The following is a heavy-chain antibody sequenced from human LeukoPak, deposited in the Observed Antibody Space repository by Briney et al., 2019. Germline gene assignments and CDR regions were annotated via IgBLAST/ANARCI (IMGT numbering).Heavy chain of an antibody. V-gene: IGHV1-2*02. CDR1: GYTFTGYY. CDR3: ARDGGYCSSTSCYAPEYYSYYGMDV. Sequence: GASVKVSCKASGYTFTGYYMHWVRQAPGQGLEWMGWISPNSGGTNYAQKFQGRVTMTRDTSISTASMELSRLRSDDTAMYYCARDGGYCSSTSCYAPEYYSYYGMDVWGQGTTVTVSS. CDR2: ISPNSGGT. J-gene: IGHJ6*02. D-gene: IGHD2-2*01.